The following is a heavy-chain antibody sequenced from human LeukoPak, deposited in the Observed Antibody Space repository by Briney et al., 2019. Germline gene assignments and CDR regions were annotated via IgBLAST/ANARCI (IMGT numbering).Heavy chain of an antibody. CDR2: IYYSGIT. Sequence: SETLSLTCTVSGDSITSYYWYWFRQPPGKELEWIACIYYSGITYYNPSLKSRVTISLDTSNNHFSLRLSSVTAADTAVYYCAREGIVRTYDQWGQGILVTVSS. J-gene: IGHJ4*02. CDR3: AREGIVRTYDQ. CDR1: GDSITSYY. D-gene: IGHD2/OR15-2a*01. V-gene: IGHV4-59*12.